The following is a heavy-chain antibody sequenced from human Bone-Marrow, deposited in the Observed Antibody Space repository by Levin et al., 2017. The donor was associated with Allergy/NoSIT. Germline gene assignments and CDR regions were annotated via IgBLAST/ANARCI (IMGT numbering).Heavy chain of an antibody. V-gene: IGHV4-31*03. D-gene: IGHD5-12*01. CDR3: ARFNGYDFDY. Sequence: SETLSLTCTVSGGSISGGGYYWSWIRQHPGKGLEWIGYIYDSGNTYYNPSLKSRVIISVVTSKNQLSLKLTSVTVADTAVYYCARFNGYDFDYWGQGALVTVSS. CDR2: IYDSGNT. CDR1: GGSISGGGYY. J-gene: IGHJ4*02.